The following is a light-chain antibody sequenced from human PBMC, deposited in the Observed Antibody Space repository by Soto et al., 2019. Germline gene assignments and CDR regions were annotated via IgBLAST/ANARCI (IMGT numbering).Light chain of an antibody. J-gene: IGKJ1*01. V-gene: IGKV3-20*01. Sequence: EIVLTQSPGTLSLSPGERATLSCRASRSVSNNYVAWYQRKPGQAPRLLIYGASSRATDIPCRFSGSGSGTDFTLTITRLEPEDFAVYYCQQYGSSPPTFGQGTKVESK. CDR3: QQYGSSPPT. CDR2: GAS. CDR1: RSVSNNY.